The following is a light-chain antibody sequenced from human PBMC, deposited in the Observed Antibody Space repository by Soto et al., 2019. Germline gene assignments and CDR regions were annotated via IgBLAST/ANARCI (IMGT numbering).Light chain of an antibody. V-gene: IGLV1-47*01. Sequence: QSVLTQPPSASGTPGQRVTISCSGSSSNIGKNYVYWYQQLPGTAPKLLINKNNQRPSGVPDRFSGSKSGTSASLAISGLRSEDEADYYCAVWDGSLSGWVFGGGTKVTVL. CDR3: AVWDGSLSGWV. J-gene: IGLJ3*02. CDR1: SSNIGKNY. CDR2: KNN.